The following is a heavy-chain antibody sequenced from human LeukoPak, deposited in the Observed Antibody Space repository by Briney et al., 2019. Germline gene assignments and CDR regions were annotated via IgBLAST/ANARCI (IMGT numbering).Heavy chain of an antibody. CDR3: ARGYDSSGYYLLYYYYMDV. CDR1: GYTFTGYY. CDR2: INPNSGGT. Sequence: ASVKVSCKASGYTFTGYYMHWVRQAPGQGLEWMGWINPNSGGTNYAQKFQGRVTMTRDTSISTAYMELSRLRSDDTAVYFFARGYDSSGYYLLYYYYMDVWGKGTTVTVSS. V-gene: IGHV1-2*02. J-gene: IGHJ6*03. D-gene: IGHD3-22*01.